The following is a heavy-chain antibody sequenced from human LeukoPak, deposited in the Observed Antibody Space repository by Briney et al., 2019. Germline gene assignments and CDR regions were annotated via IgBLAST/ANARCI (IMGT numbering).Heavy chain of an antibody. D-gene: IGHD2-2*01. Sequence: GASVKVSCKASGYTFTSYGISWVQQAPGQGLEWMGWISAYNGNTNYAQKLQGRVTMTTDTSTSTAYMELRSLRSDDTAVYYCARHLLGRYQLLLDYWGQGTLVTVSS. CDR3: ARHLLGRYQLLLDY. CDR2: ISAYNGNT. J-gene: IGHJ4*02. V-gene: IGHV1-18*04. CDR1: GYTFTSYG.